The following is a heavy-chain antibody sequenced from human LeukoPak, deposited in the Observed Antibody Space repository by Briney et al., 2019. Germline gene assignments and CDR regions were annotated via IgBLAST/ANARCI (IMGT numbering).Heavy chain of an antibody. CDR2: IYYSGNT. Sequence: SETLSLTCTVSGGSITSGGYYWSWIRQHPGKGLEWIGYIYYSGNTYYNPPLKSRVTISVDTSKNHFSLKLSSVTAADTAVYYCARIRYSSTTDYWGQGTLVTVSS. V-gene: IGHV4-31*03. CDR1: GGSITSGGYY. J-gene: IGHJ4*02. CDR3: ARIRYSSTTDY. D-gene: IGHD6-13*01.